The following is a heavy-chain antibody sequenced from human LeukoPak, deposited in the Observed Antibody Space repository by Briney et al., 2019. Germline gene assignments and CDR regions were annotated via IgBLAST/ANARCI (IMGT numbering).Heavy chain of an antibody. J-gene: IGHJ1*01. CDR2: ISWNSGSI. V-gene: IGHV3-9*01. CDR3: VKDRGSNQLLNFQH. CDR1: VFTFNDYA. Sequence: GRSLRLSCAASVFTFNDYAMHWVRHAPWKGLEWISGISWNSGSIGYADSVKGRVTISRDNAKNSLYLQMNSLRAEDTALYYCVKDRGSNQLLNFQHWGQGTLVTVSS. D-gene: IGHD2-2*01.